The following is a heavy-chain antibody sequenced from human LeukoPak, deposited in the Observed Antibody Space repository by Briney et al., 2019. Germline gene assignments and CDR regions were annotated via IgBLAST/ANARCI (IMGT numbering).Heavy chain of an antibody. Sequence: PGGSLRLSCAVSGFTFSSHSMNWVRQAPGKGLEWVSAISGSGGSTYYADSVKGRFTISRDNSKNTLYLQMNSLRAEDTAVYYCAKDRGYSYGFDAFDIWGQGTMVTVSS. V-gene: IGHV3-23*01. CDR3: AKDRGYSYGFDAFDI. D-gene: IGHD5-18*01. J-gene: IGHJ3*02. CDR2: ISGSGGST. CDR1: GFTFSSHS.